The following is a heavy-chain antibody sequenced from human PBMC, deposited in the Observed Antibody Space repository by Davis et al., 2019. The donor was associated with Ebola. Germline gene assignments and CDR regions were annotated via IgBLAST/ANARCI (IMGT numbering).Heavy chain of an antibody. V-gene: IGHV3-7*03. CDR2: IKQDGSEK. CDR1: GFTFSSYW. Sequence: GESLKISCAASGFTFSSYWMSWVRQAPGKGLEWVANIKQDGSEKYYVDSVKGRFTISRDNAKNSLYLQMNSLRAEDTAVYYCARGDAVGATFDYWGQGTLVTVSS. J-gene: IGHJ4*02. CDR3: ARGDAVGATFDY. D-gene: IGHD1-26*01.